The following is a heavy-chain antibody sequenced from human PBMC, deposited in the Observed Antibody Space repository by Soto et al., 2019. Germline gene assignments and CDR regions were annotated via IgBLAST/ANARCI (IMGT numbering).Heavy chain of an antibody. CDR1: DRAFSGDY. D-gene: IGHD3-16*01. J-gene: IGHJ5*02. V-gene: IGHV4-34*09. CDR3: ARARQYYDCELDP. Sequence: PSGTLCLTGAVYDRAFSGDYWSWIRQPPGKGLEWIGEINHSGSTNYNPSLKSRLSISLDTSENQFSLKLTSVTAADTAIYYCARARQYYDCELDPWGQGTLVTVSS. CDR2: INHSGST.